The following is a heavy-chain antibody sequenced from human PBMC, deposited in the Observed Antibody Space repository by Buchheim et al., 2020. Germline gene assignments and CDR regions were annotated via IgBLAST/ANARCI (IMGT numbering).Heavy chain of an antibody. V-gene: IGHV3-33*01. D-gene: IGHD7-27*01. CDR1: GFSFSNYG. CDR3: AAGDPLDY. CDR2: IWHDGNNK. J-gene: IGHJ4*02. Sequence: QVQLVESGGGVVQPGRSLRLSCAASGFSFSNYGMHWVRQAPGKGLEWVAIIWHDGNNKYYADSVKGRFTISRDNSKNTLYLQVNGLRAEDTAVYYCAAGDPLDYWGQGAL.